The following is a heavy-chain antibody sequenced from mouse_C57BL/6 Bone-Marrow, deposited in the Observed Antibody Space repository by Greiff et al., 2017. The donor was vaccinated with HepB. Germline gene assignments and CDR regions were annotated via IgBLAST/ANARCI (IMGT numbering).Heavy chain of an antibody. V-gene: IGHV1-59*01. CDR1: GYTFTSYW. CDR2: IDPSDSYT. J-gene: IGHJ2*01. D-gene: IGHD2-4*01. Sequence: VQLQQPGAELVRPGTSVKLSCKASGYTFTSYWMHWVKQRPGQGLEWIGVIDPSDSYTNYNQKFKGKATLTVDTSSSTAYMQLSSLTSEDSAVYYCARWGYDYPFDYWGQGTTLTVSS. CDR3: ARWGYDYPFDY.